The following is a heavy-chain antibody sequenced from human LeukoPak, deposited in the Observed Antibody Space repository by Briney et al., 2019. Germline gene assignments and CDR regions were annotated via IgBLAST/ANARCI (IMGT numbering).Heavy chain of an antibody. CDR3: AKHLRATNTYIFFGLDV. D-gene: IGHD1-26*01. J-gene: IGHJ6*02. CDR1: GLTFKDYG. V-gene: IGHV3-9*01. CDR2: INWEGGGT. Sequence: GGSLRLSCAATGLTFKDYGMHWVRQPPGKGLEWVSGINWEGGGTHYADSVKGRFTISRDSAKNSLYLQMTSLRPEDTALYYCAKHLRATNTYIFFGLDVWGQGTTVTVSS.